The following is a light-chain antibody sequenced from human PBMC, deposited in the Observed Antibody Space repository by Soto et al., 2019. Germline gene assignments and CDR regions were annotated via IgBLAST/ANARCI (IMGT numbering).Light chain of an antibody. CDR1: QSISNW. Sequence: DIQMTQSPSTLSASVGDTVTITCRDSQSISNWLAWYQQKPGQAPKLLIHKASTLESGVPSRFSGSGSGTEFTLTISSLQPDDFATFYCQQYDRFPYTFGQGTKLEIK. J-gene: IGKJ2*01. CDR3: QQYDRFPYT. CDR2: KAS. V-gene: IGKV1-5*03.